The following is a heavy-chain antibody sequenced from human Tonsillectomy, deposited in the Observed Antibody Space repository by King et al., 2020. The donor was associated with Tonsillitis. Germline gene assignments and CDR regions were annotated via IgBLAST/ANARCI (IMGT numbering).Heavy chain of an antibody. CDR1: GFSLSNSRMG. Sequence: VTLKESGPVLVKPTETLTLTCTVSGFSLSNSRMGVSWIRQPPGKALEWLAHIFSNDEKSYSTFLNTRLTISKDTSKSQVVLTMTNMDPVDTATYYCARTPSSRASDGYFQHWGQGTLVTVSS. D-gene: IGHD6-13*01. J-gene: IGHJ1*01. V-gene: IGHV2-26*01. CDR2: IFSNDEK. CDR3: ARTPSSRASDGYFQH.